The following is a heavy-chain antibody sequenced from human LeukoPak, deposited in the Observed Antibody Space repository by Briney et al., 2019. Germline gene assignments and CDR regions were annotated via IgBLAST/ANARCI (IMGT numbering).Heavy chain of an antibody. J-gene: IGHJ4*02. V-gene: IGHV4-4*07. CDR1: GGSISSYY. CDR2: IYTSGST. Sequence: SDTLSLTCTVSGGSISSYYSSWTRQPAGKGLEWIGRIYTSGSTNYNPSLKSRVTISVDTSKNQFSLRLSSVTAADTAVYYCARRRSGMISIDSWGQGTLVTVSS. D-gene: IGHD3-16*01. CDR3: ARRRSGMISIDS.